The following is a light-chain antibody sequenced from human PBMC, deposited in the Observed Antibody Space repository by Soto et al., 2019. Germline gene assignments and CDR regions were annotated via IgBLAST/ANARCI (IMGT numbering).Light chain of an antibody. CDR2: GAS. V-gene: IGKV3-20*01. CDR1: QSVSANY. J-gene: IGKJ3*01. Sequence: EIVLTQSPGTLSLSPGERATLSCRASQSVSANYLAWYQQKPGQAPRLLIYGASSRATGIPDRFSGSGSGTDFTLTISRLEAEVFAVYFCQQHGSSPFTFGPGTKVDI. CDR3: QQHGSSPFT.